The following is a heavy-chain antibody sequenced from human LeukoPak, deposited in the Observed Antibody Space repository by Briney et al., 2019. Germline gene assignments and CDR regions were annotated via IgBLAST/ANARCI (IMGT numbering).Heavy chain of an antibody. J-gene: IGHJ4*02. CDR1: GYTFTSYG. CDR3: ARREAEVRDLLASGFDY. CDR2: ISAYNGNT. V-gene: IGHV1-18*01. D-gene: IGHD1-26*01. Sequence: ASVKVSCKASGYTFTSYGISWVRQAPGQGLEWMGWISAYNGNTNYAQKLQGRVTMTTDTSTSTAYMELRSLRSDDTAVYYCARREAEVRDLLASGFDYWGQGTLVTVSS.